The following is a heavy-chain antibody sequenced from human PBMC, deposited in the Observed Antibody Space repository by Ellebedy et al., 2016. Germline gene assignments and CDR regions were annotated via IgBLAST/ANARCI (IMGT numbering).Heavy chain of an antibody. Sequence: SETLSLTXGVSGGSFSGYYWTWIRQPPGKGLEWIGSIYYTGRTYYNPSLKSRVTISVDMSKNHISLNLSSVTAADTAVYYCARGPDSAKVGTWGQGTLVTVSS. D-gene: IGHD1-26*01. CDR2: IYYTGRT. V-gene: IGHV4-39*02. CDR3: ARGPDSAKVGT. J-gene: IGHJ1*01. CDR1: GGSFSGYY.